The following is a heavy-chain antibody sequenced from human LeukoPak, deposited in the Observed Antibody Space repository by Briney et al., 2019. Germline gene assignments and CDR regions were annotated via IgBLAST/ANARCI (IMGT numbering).Heavy chain of an antibody. CDR2: ISYDGSNK. CDR1: GFTFSTYG. V-gene: IGHV3-30*03. J-gene: IGHJ3*02. CDR3: ARDQALDAFDI. Sequence: GGSLRLSCAASGFTFSTYGMHWVRQAPGKGLEWVAVISYDGSNKYYADSVKGRFTISRDNSKNTLYLQMNSLRAEDTAVYYCARDQALDAFDIWGQGTMVTVSS.